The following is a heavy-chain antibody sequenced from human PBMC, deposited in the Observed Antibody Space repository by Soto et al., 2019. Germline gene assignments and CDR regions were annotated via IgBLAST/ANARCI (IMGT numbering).Heavy chain of an antibody. Sequence: QVQLQESGPGLVKPSQTLSLTCTVSGGSISSGGYYWSWIRQHPGKGLEWIGYIYYSGSPYYNPSLRRRVTISVDTSKNLFPLKRRSVTAADTAVYYCARVGPTMFRGVSRYNWFDPWGQGTLVTVSS. D-gene: IGHD3-10*01. V-gene: IGHV4-31*03. CDR1: GGSISSGGYY. CDR2: IYYSGSP. CDR3: ARVGPTMFRGVSRYNWFDP. J-gene: IGHJ5*02.